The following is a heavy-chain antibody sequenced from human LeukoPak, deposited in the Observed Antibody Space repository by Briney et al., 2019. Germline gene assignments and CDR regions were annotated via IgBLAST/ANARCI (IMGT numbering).Heavy chain of an antibody. D-gene: IGHD1-1*01. CDR2: IYFRGST. CDR1: GDSFSDYY. J-gene: IGHJ5*02. CDR3: ARAMRWTSGPVELGWFDR. V-gene: IGHV4-59*01. Sequence: SETLSLACSFSGDSFSDYYWTWIRRPPGGRLEWIGHIYFRGSTKYNPSLKNRVTISVDTSKNQVYLTLTSVTAADTAVYYCARAMRWTSGPVELGWFDRWGQGTLVTVSP.